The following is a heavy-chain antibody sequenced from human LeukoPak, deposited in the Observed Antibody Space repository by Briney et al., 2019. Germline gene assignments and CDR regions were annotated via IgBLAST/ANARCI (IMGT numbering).Heavy chain of an antibody. D-gene: IGHD6-13*01. V-gene: IGHV1-2*02. CDR3: AVSRGYSSSWGFDY. Sequence: ASVKVSCKASGYTFTGYYVHWVRQAPGQGLEWMGWINPNSGGTNYAQKFQGRVTMTRDTSISTAYMELSRLRSDDTAVYYCAVSRGYSSSWGFDYWGQGTLVTVSS. CDR2: INPNSGGT. CDR1: GYTFTGYY. J-gene: IGHJ4*02.